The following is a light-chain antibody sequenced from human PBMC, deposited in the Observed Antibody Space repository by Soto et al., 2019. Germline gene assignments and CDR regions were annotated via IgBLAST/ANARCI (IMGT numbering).Light chain of an antibody. CDR1: QSVSSN. J-gene: IGKJ1*01. CDR3: QQYNNLPPTWT. Sequence: EIVMTQSPATLSVSPGERVTLSCRASQSVSSNLAWYRQRPGQAPRLLIYGASTRATGIPARFSGSGSGTEFTLTISSLQSEDFAIYYCQQYNNLPPTWTFGQGTKVEIK. V-gene: IGKV3-15*01. CDR2: GAS.